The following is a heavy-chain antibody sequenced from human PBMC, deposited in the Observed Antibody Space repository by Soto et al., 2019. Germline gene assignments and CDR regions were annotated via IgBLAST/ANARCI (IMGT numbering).Heavy chain of an antibody. CDR1: GGSISSGDCY. V-gene: IGHV4-31*03. CDR2: IYYTGNT. J-gene: IGHJ5*02. Sequence: PSETLSLTCTVSGGSISSGDCYWSWPRQHPGKGLEWIGYIYYTGNTHYNPSLKTRVTISVDTSKNLCPLKLTSATAANKAVYYCERGDALLAPWGQGTLVTVYS. CDR3: ERGDALLAP.